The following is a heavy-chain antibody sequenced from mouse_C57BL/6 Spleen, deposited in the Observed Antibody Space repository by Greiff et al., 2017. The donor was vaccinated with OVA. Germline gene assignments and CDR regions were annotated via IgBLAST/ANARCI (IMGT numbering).Heavy chain of an antibody. CDR2: IDPETGGT. CDR3: TRGIYYGYDGGFDY. D-gene: IGHD2-2*01. J-gene: IGHJ2*01. CDR1: GYTFTDYE. V-gene: IGHV1-15*01. Sequence: QVHVKQSGAELVRPGASVTLSCKASGYTFTDYEMHWVKQTPVHGLEWIGAIDPETGGTAYNQKFKGKAILTADKSSSTAYMELRSLTSEDSAVYYCTRGIYYGYDGGFDYWGQGTTLTVSS.